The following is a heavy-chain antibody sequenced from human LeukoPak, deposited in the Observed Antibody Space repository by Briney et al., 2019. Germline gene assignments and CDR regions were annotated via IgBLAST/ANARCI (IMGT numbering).Heavy chain of an antibody. J-gene: IGHJ4*02. D-gene: IGHD6-6*01. Sequence: PSETLSLTCAVYGGSFSGYYWSWIRQPPGKGLEWIGETNHSGSTNYNPSLKSRVTILVDTSKNQFSLKLSSVTAADTAVYYCARLVEYGSSSFDSWGQGTLVTVSS. CDR1: GGSFSGYY. CDR2: TNHSGST. V-gene: IGHV4-34*01. CDR3: ARLVEYGSSSFDS.